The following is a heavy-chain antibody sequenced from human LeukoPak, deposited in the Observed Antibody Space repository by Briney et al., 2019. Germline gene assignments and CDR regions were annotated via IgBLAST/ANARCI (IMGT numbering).Heavy chain of an antibody. Sequence: SETLSLTCAVYGESFSGFSWNWIRQPPGKGLEWIGEITHSGSTNYNPSLKSRVTISVDTSKNQVSLKLSSVTAADTAVYYCAKEGWNDYYFDYWGQGTLVTVSS. V-gene: IGHV4-34*01. D-gene: IGHD1-1*01. CDR2: ITHSGST. J-gene: IGHJ4*02. CDR1: GESFSGFS. CDR3: AKEGWNDYYFDY.